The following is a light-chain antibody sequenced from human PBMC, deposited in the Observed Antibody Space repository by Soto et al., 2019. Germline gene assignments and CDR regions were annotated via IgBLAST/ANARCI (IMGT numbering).Light chain of an antibody. V-gene: IGKV3-11*01. CDR3: QQRSNWPGT. CDR2: DAS. Sequence: EIVLTQSPATLSLSPGERATLSCRASQSISSYLGWYQQKPGQAPRLLIYDASNRATGIPPRFSGSWSGTNLNFNISSLEPEDFAVYYCQQRSNWPGTFGQGTKVEIK. CDR1: QSISSY. J-gene: IGKJ1*01.